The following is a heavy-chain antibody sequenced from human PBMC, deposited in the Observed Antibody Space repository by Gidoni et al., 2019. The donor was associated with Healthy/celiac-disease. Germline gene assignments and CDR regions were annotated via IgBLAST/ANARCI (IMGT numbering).Heavy chain of an antibody. D-gene: IGHD3-22*01. CDR1: GFTFSSYA. J-gene: IGHJ4*02. CDR3: AKGENYYDSSGLGYYFDY. Sequence: EVQLLESGGGLVQPGGSLRLSCAASGFTFSSYAMSWVRQAPGKGLEWVSAISGSGGSTYYAEAVKGRFTISRDNSKNTLYLQMNSLRAEYTAVYYCAKGENYYDSSGLGYYFDYWGQGTLVTVSS. V-gene: IGHV3-23*01. CDR2: ISGSGGST.